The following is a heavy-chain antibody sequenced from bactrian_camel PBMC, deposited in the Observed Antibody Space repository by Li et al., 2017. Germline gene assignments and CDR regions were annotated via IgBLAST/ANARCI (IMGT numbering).Heavy chain of an antibody. Sequence: HVQLVESGGGSVQAGGSLRLSCAASPLMSGACMAWFRQAPGKEREGVAARKPGGRTYYADSVKGRFTISQDNAKNTLYLQMNSLKPDDTAMYYCAADPDGCGGGAQADFRVWGQGTQVTVS. J-gene: IGHJ6*01. CDR1: PLMSGAC. D-gene: IGHD3*01. CDR3: AADPDGCGGGAQADFRV. CDR2: RKPGGRT. V-gene: IGHV3S55*01.